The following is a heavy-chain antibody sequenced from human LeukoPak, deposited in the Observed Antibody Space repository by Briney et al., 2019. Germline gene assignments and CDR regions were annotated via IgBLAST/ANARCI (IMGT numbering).Heavy chain of an antibody. CDR1: GFTVSTNY. V-gene: IGHV3-53*01. J-gene: IGHJ4*02. D-gene: IGHD1-26*01. CDR2: IYSGGTT. CDR3: ARGVVGASAFDY. Sequence: QPGGSLRLSCAASGFTVSTNYMSWVRQAPGNGLEWVSVIYSGGTTYSTDSVKGRFTISRDNSKNTLYLQMNSLRAEDTAAYFCARGVVGASAFDYWGQGTLVTVSS.